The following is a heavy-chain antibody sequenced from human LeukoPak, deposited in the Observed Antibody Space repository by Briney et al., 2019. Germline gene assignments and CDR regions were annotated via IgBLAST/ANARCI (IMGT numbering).Heavy chain of an antibody. Sequence: GGSLRLSCAASGFTFSSFWMSWVRQAPGKGLEWVAHIKQDGSEKNYVDSVKGRFTISRDNAKNSLYLQMISLRAEDTAVYKCARIGYSSSSLDFWGRGTLVTVSS. J-gene: IGHJ4*02. CDR1: GFTFSSFW. CDR3: ARIGYSSSSLDF. V-gene: IGHV3-7*03. D-gene: IGHD6-6*01. CDR2: IKQDGSEK.